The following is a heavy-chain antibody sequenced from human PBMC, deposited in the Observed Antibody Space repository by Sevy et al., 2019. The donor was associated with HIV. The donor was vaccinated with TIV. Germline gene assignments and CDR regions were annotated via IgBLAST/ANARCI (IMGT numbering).Heavy chain of an antibody. V-gene: IGHV1-8*01. D-gene: IGHD6-13*01. CDR1: GYTLSSYD. CDR2: MNPDSVRR. CDR3: ARADLDSSTFFYYYGMDV. J-gene: IGHJ6*02. Sequence: ASVKVSCKASGYTLSSYDINWVRQATGQGLEWMGWMNPDSVRRGYAPKFQGRVTMTTNTSIGTAYMELRSLRSEDSAVYYCARADLDSSTFFYYYGMDVWGQGTTVTVSS.